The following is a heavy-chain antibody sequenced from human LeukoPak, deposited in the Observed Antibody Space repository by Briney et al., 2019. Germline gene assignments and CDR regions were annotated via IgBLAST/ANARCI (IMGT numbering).Heavy chain of an antibody. CDR3: ARDSLFLEWFSNWFDP. Sequence: ASVKVSCKASGYTFTGYYMHWVRQAPGQGLEWMGGINPNSGGTNYAQKFQGRVTMTRDTSISTAYMELSRLRSDDTAVYYCARDSLFLEWFSNWFDPWGQGTLVTVSS. J-gene: IGHJ5*02. CDR1: GYTFTGYY. CDR2: INPNSGGT. D-gene: IGHD3-3*01. V-gene: IGHV1-2*02.